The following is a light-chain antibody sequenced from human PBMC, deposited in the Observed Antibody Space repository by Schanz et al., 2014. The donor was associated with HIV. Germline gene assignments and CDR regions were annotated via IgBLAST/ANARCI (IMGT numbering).Light chain of an antibody. CDR2: GAS. CDR3: QHHGNSPPFT. Sequence: EIVMTQSPATLSGSPGERATLSCRASESVNTNVGWYQQKPGQAPRLLIYGASSRATGIPDRFSGSGSGTDFTLTISRLEPEDFAIYFCQHHGNSPPFTFGPGTKVEI. CDR1: ESVNTN. V-gene: IGKV3-20*01. J-gene: IGKJ3*01.